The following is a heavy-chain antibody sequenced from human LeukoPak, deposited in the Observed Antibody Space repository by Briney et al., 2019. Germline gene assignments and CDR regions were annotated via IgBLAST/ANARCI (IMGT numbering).Heavy chain of an antibody. CDR1: GYTFTRYG. CDR3: AREQGFGSGWTTFFDY. V-gene: IGHV1-69*06. Sequence: SVKVSCKASGYTFTRYGISWVRQAPGQGLEWMGGIIPIFGTPNYAQKFQGRVTISADKFTSTVYMELSSLTSEDTAVFYCAREQGFGSGWTTFFDYWGQGTLVTVSS. D-gene: IGHD6-19*01. CDR2: IIPIFGTP. J-gene: IGHJ4*02.